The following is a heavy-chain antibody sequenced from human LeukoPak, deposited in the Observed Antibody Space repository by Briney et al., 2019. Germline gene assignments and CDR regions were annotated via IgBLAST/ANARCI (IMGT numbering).Heavy chain of an antibody. J-gene: IGHJ4*02. CDR3: ARCGAAVTTHFSH. D-gene: IGHD4-17*01. Sequence: SVKVSYQACGYWFSIYCILWPGQAPGQGLEDLGWISASDGTTNYAQKVQDRVTMTTDTSTSTAYLELRSLRSEDTAVYYCARCGAAVTTHFSHWGQGTLVTVSS. CDR2: ISASDGTT. CDR1: GYWFSIYC. V-gene: IGHV1-18*01.